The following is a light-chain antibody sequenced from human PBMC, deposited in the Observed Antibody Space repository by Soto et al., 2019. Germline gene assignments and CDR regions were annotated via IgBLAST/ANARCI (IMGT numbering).Light chain of an antibody. CDR1: QSVSSY. CDR2: DAS. J-gene: IGKJ4*01. CDR3: PQRSNWLT. V-gene: IGKV3-11*01. Sequence: EIVLTQSPATLSLSPGERASLSCRASQSVSSYLAWYQHKPGQAPRLLIYDASKRATDIPARFSGSGSGTDFTLTITSLEPDDFAVYYCPQRSNWLTFGGGTKVEI.